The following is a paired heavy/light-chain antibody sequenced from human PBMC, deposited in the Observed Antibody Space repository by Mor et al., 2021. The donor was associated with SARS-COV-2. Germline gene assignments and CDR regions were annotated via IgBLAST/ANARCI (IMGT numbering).Heavy chain of an antibody. J-gene: IGHJ4*02. V-gene: IGHV3-48*01. CDR1: GFTFYSYS. D-gene: IGHD2-2*01. Sequence: EVQLVESGGGLVQPGGSLRLSCVASGFTFYSYSMNWVRQAPGKGLEWVSDISSRSSTIYYADSVKGRFTISRDNAKNSLYLQMNSLRGEDTAVYYCARGWSSTSLPLDYWGQGTLVTVSS. CDR2: ISSRSSTI. CDR3: ARGWSSTSLPLDY.
Light chain of an antibody. Sequence: DIVMTQTPLSSPVTLGQPASISCRSSQSLVHSDGNTYLNWLQQRPGQPPRLLIYKISNRFSGVPDRFSGSGAGTDFTLKISRVEPEDVGVYYCMQATQFPQTFGQGTKVEIK. CDR3: MQATQFPQT. CDR1: QSLVHSDGNTY. V-gene: IGKV2-24*01. CDR2: KIS. J-gene: IGKJ1*01.